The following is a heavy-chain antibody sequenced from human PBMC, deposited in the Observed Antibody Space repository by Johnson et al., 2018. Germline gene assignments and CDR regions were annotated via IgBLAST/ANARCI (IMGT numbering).Heavy chain of an antibody. CDR2: IKSDGSST. V-gene: IGHV3-74*01. J-gene: IGHJ3*02. CDR3: ASKVGTYAFDI. Sequence: VQLQESGGGLVHPGGSLRLSCAGSGFIFSDYWMNWVRQAPGKGLVWVSRIKSDGSSTNYADSVKGRFAISRDNAKNTVYLQMNSLRVKDTAVFYCASKVGTYAFDIWGQGTMVTVSS. CDR1: GFIFSDYW.